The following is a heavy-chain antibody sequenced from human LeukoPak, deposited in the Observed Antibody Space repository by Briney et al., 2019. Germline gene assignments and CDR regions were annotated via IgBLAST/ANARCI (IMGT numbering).Heavy chain of an antibody. CDR2: FSGSGGNT. V-gene: IGHV3-23*01. CDR1: GFTSSRYA. Sequence: GGSLRLSCAASGFTSSRYAMNWVRQAPGKGLEWVSSFSGSGGNTYYADSVKGRFTISRDNSKNTLYLQMNSLRVEDTAVYYCAKDYSDASGYSDAFDIWGQGTMVTVSS. CDR3: AKDYSDASGYSDAFDI. J-gene: IGHJ3*02. D-gene: IGHD3-22*01.